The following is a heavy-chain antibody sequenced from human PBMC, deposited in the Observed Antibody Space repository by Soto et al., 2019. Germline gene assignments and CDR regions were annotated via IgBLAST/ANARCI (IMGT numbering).Heavy chain of an antibody. CDR2: SRNKANSYTT. J-gene: IGHJ4*02. CDR3: ARDLGF. CDR1: GFTFSDHY. Sequence: EVQLVESGGGLVQPGGSLRLSCAASGFTFSDHYMDWVRQAPGKGLEWVGRSRNKANSYTTEYAASVRGRFTISRDDSKNSLYLQMNSLKTEDTAVSYCARDLGFWGQGTLVTVSS. V-gene: IGHV3-72*01.